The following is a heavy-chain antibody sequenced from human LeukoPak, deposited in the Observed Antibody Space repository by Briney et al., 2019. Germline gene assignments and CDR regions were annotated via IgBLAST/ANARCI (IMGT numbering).Heavy chain of an antibody. D-gene: IGHD2-2*01. CDR2: IYTSGGT. J-gene: IGHJ5*02. V-gene: IGHV4-4*07. CDR3: ARDSPVMVPAAMGWFDP. CDR1: GGSISSYY. Sequence: PSETLSLTCTVSGGSISSYYWSWIRQPAGKGLEWIGRIYTSGGTNYNPSLKSRVTMSVDTSKNQFSLKLCSVTAADTAVYYCARDSPVMVPAAMGWFDPWGQGTLVTVSS.